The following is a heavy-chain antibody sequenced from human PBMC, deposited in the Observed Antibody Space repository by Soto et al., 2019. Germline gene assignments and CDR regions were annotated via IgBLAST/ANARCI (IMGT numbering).Heavy chain of an antibody. Sequence: QVQLVQSGAEVKKPGSSVKVSCKASGGTFSSYTISWVRQAPGQGLEWMGRIIPILGIANYAQKFQGRVTITADKSTSTAYMELSSLRSEDPAVYCCAGSYGSGSYSGGQGTLVTVSS. CDR2: IIPILGIA. CDR1: GGTFSSYT. V-gene: IGHV1-69*02. CDR3: AGSYGSGSYS. J-gene: IGHJ4*02. D-gene: IGHD3-10*01.